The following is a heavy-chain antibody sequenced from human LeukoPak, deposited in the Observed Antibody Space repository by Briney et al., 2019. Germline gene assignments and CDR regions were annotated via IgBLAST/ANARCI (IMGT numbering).Heavy chain of an antibody. CDR2: SIPVFGTV. Sequence: SVKVSCKTSGVTFSDYAISWVRQAPGQGLEWMGGSIPVFGTVYAQKFQGRVTPIADDSTSTAYMELSSLRSGDTAVYYCATVNHYVSSGYYRYWGQGTLVTVSS. CDR1: GVTFSDYA. V-gene: IGHV1-69*13. CDR3: ATVNHYVSSGYYRY. D-gene: IGHD3-22*01. J-gene: IGHJ4*02.